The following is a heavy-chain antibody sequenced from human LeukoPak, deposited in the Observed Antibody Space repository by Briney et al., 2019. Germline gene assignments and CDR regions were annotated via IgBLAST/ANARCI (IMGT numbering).Heavy chain of an antibody. CDR1: GYTFTSYG. D-gene: IGHD3-3*01. CDR2: ISAYNGNT. V-gene: IGHV1-18*01. J-gene: IGHJ4*02. Sequence: GASVKVSCKASGYTFTSYGISGVRQAPGQGLEWMGWISAYNGNTNYAQKLQGRVTTTTDTSTSTAYMELRSLRSDDTAVYYCARERKYYDFWSGYYNPLDYWGQGTLVTVSS. CDR3: ARERKYYDFWSGYYNPLDY.